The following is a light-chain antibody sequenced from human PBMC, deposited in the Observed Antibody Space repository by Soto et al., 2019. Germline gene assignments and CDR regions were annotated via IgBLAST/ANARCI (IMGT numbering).Light chain of an antibody. CDR2: EVA. V-gene: IGLV2-14*01. CDR1: SRDIGFYNY. Sequence: QSALTQPASVSGSPGQSITISCTGTSRDIGFYNYVSWYQQHPGKAPKLIIYEVAKRPSGVSSRFSGSKSGNTASLTVSGLQAEDEADYYCSSYAGSSNVFGTGTKVTVL. J-gene: IGLJ1*01. CDR3: SSYAGSSNV.